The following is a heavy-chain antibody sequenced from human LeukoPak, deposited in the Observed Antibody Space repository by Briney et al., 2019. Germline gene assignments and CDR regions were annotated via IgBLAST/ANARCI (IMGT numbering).Heavy chain of an antibody. Sequence: SETLSLTCTVSGGSISSGDYYWSWIRQHPGKGLEWIGYIYYSGSTYYNPSLKSRVTISVDTSKNQFSLKLSSVTAADTAVYYCARGYCSSTSCYPYYYYGMDVWGKGTTVTVSS. J-gene: IGHJ6*04. D-gene: IGHD2-2*01. CDR1: GGSISSGDYY. CDR3: ARGYCSSTSCYPYYYYGMDV. V-gene: IGHV4-30-4*01. CDR2: IYYSGST.